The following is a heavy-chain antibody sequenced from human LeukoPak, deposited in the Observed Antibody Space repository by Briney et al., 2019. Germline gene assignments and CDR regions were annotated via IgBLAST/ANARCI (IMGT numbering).Heavy chain of an antibody. Sequence: GGSLRLSCAASGFTFSSYSMNWVRQAPGKGLEGVSYISSSSSTIYYADSVKGRFTISRDNAKNSLYLQMNSLRAEDTAVYYCARDYYDSSGYHSPFGNDAFDIWGQGTMVTVSS. CDR1: GFTFSSYS. J-gene: IGHJ3*02. CDR3: ARDYYDSSGYHSPFGNDAFDI. CDR2: ISSSSSTI. V-gene: IGHV3-48*04. D-gene: IGHD3-22*01.